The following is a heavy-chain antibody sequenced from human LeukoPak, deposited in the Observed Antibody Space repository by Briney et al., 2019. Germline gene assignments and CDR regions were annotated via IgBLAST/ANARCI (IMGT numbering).Heavy chain of an antibody. D-gene: IGHD3-10*01. CDR2: INHSGST. V-gene: IGHV4-34*01. J-gene: IGHJ4*02. CDR1: GGSFCGYY. CDR3: ALMVRGTTPGTDY. Sequence: SETLSLTCAVYGGSFCGYYWSWIRQPPGKGLEWIGEINHSGSTNYNPSLKSRVTISVDTSKNQFSLKLSSVTAADTAVYYCALMVRGTTPGTDYWGQGTLVTVSS.